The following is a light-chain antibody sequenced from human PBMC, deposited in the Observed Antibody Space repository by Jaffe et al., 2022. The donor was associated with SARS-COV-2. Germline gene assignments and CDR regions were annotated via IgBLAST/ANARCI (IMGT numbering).Light chain of an antibody. J-gene: IGLJ2*01. CDR1: SSDVGGYNY. CDR2: DVG. V-gene: IGLV2-11*01. Sequence: QSALTQPRSVSGSPGQSVTISSTGTSSDVGGYNYVSWYQQHPGKAPKLMIYDVGKRPSGVPDRFSGSKSGNTASLTISGLQAEDEAHYYCCSYAGTYNVVFGGGTKLTVL. CDR3: CSYAGTYNVV.